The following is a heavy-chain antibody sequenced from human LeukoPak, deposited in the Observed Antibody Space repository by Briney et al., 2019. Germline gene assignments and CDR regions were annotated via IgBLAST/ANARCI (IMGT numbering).Heavy chain of an antibody. V-gene: IGHV6-1*01. CDR1: GDSVSSTTAA. Sequence: SQTLSLTCAISGDSVSSTTAAWIWIRQSPSRGLEWLGRTYYRSKWFNEYAVSVKSRTIINPDTSKNRFSLKLSSVTAADTAVYHCARADVADCSSTSCYGDAFDIWGQGTMVTVSS. D-gene: IGHD2-2*01. CDR2: TYYRSKWFN. J-gene: IGHJ3*02. CDR3: ARADVADCSSTSCYGDAFDI.